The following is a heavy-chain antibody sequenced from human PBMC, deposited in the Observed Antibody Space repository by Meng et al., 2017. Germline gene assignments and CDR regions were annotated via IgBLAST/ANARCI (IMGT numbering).Heavy chain of an antibody. J-gene: IGHJ6*02. Sequence: LSLTCAASGFTFSSYAMHWVRQAPGKGLEWVAVISYDGSNKYYADSVKGRFTISRDNSKNTLYLQMTSLRAEDTAVYYCARAPTRSNYYYYGMYVWGQETTVTVS. CDR1: GFTFSSYA. V-gene: IGHV3-30*01. CDR3: ARAPTRSNYYYYGMYV. CDR2: ISYDGSNK.